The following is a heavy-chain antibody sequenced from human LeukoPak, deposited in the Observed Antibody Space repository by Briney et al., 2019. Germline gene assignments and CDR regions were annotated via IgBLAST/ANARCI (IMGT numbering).Heavy chain of an antibody. J-gene: IGHJ6*03. CDR3: ARVRYSSSSLSYYYMDV. Sequence: SVKVSCKASGGTFSSYAISWVRQAPGQGLEWMGGIIPIFGTANYAQKFQGRVTITTDESTSTAYMELSGLRSEDTAVYYCARVRYSSSSLSYYYMDVWGKGTTVTVSS. CDR2: IIPIFGTA. D-gene: IGHD6-6*01. V-gene: IGHV1-69*05. CDR1: GGTFSSYA.